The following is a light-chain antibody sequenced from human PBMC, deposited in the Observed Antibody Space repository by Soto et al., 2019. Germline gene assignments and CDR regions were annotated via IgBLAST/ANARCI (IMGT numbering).Light chain of an antibody. CDR2: WAS. CDR1: QSVLYSSNNKNY. V-gene: IGKV4-1*01. CDR3: QQYYNTPLT. J-gene: IGKJ4*01. Sequence: EILVTQSPDSLAVSPRERATLNCKSRQSVLYSSNNKNYLAWYQQKPRQPPKLLIYWASTRESGVPDRFSGSGSGTDFTLTISSLQAEDVAVYYCQQYYNTPLTFGGGTKVDI.